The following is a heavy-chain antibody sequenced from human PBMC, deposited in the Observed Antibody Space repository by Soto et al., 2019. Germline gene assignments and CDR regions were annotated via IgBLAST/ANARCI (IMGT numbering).Heavy chain of an antibody. Sequence: QVQLQESGPGLVKPSETLSLTCTVSGGSISSYYWSWIRQPPGKGLEWIGYIYYSGSTNYNPSLKSRVTISVDTSKNQFSLKLSSVTAADTAVYYCARARTFIAAAGTYAFDIWGQGTMVTVSS. CDR1: GGSISSYY. D-gene: IGHD6-13*01. CDR3: ARARTFIAAAGTYAFDI. CDR2: IYYSGST. V-gene: IGHV4-59*01. J-gene: IGHJ3*02.